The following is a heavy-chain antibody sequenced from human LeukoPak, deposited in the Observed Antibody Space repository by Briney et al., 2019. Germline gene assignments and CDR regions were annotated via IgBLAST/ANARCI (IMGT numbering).Heavy chain of an antibody. V-gene: IGHV1-69*13. D-gene: IGHD3-3*01. CDR3: AKVMSNDDFWSGYRYYYYMDV. CDR1: GGTFSSYA. Sequence: GASVKLSCKASGGTFSSYAISWVRQAPGQGLEWMGGIIPIFGTANYAQKFQGRVTITADESTSTAYMELSSLRSEDTAVYYCAKVMSNDDFWSGYRYYYYMDVWGKGTTVTVSS. CDR2: IIPIFGTA. J-gene: IGHJ6*03.